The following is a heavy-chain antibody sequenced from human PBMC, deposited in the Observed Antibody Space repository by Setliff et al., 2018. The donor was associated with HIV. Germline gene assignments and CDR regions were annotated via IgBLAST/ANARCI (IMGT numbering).Heavy chain of an antibody. V-gene: IGHV3-48*03. CDR3: ARDNLYYNNWNASPVYGLDV. CDR2: ITGSSDTI. Sequence: GGSLRLSCAASGFTFSSYEMDWFRQAPGKGLEWVSYITGSSDTIYYADSVKGRFTISRDNAKNSLYLQRDGLRAEDTAVYFCARDNLYYNNWNASPVYGLDVWGQGTTVTVSS. CDR1: GFTFSSYE. J-gene: IGHJ6*02. D-gene: IGHD3-3*01.